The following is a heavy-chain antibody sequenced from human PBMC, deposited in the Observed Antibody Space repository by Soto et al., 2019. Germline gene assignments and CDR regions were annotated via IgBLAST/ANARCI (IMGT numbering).Heavy chain of an antibody. J-gene: IGHJ6*02. D-gene: IGHD6-13*01. Sequence: QVQLVQSGAGVKKPGASVKVSCKASGYTFTGYYMHWVRQAPGQGLEWMGWINPNSGGTNYAQKFQGWVTMTRDTSISTAYMELSRLRSDDTAVYYCARAGIAAAGTWVYYYYGMDVWGQGTTVTVSS. CDR3: ARAGIAAAGTWVYYYYGMDV. V-gene: IGHV1-2*04. CDR2: INPNSGGT. CDR1: GYTFTGYY.